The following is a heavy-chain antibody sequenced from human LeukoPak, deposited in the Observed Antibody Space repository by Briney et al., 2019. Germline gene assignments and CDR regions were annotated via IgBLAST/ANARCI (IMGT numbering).Heavy chain of an antibody. J-gene: IGHJ4*02. CDR1: GFTFSSYA. Sequence: PGGSLRLSCAASGFTFSSYAMSWVRQAPGKGLEWVSAISGSGGSTYYADSVKGRFTISRDNAKNSLYLQMNSLRAEDTALYYCAKDGSGYYDILTGRGYFDYWGQGTLVTVSS. CDR2: ISGSGGST. D-gene: IGHD3-9*01. V-gene: IGHV3-23*01. CDR3: AKDGSGYYDILTGRGYFDY.